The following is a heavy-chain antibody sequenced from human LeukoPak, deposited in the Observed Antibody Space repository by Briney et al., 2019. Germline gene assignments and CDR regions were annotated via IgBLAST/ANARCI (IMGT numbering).Heavy chain of an antibody. V-gene: IGHV4-4*02. D-gene: IGHD6-13*01. CDR3: ARDVPIAAAGTRWFDP. J-gene: IGHJ5*02. CDR1: GGSIRSSDW. Sequence: PSETLSLTCSVSGGSIRSSDWWSWVRPPPGKGLEWIGEIHHSGSTNYNPSLKSRLTMSIDKSKNQFSLKLSSVTAADTAVYYCARDVPIAAAGTRWFDPWGQGTLVTVSS. CDR2: IHHSGST.